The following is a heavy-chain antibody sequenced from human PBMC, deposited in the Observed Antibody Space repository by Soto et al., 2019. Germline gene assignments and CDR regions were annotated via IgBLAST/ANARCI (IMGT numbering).Heavy chain of an antibody. CDR1: GFTFSSYG. D-gene: IGHD4-17*01. CDR3: AKVALFYGDYGGY. V-gene: IGHV3-30*18. J-gene: IGHJ4*02. Sequence: QVQLVEPGGGVVQPGRSLRLSCAASGFTFSSYGMHWVRQAPGKGLEWVAVISYDGSNKYYADSVKGRFTISRDNSKNTLYLQMNSLRAEDTAVYYCAKVALFYGDYGGYWGQGTLVTVSS. CDR2: ISYDGSNK.